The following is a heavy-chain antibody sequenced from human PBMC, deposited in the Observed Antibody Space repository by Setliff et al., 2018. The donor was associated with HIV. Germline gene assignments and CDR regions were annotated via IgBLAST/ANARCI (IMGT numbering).Heavy chain of an antibody. D-gene: IGHD2-15*01. J-gene: IGHJ2*01. CDR1: GFTFSSYG. CDR2: IWYDGSNK. V-gene: IGHV3-33*06. CDR3: AKSSRQYQPLTYFDL. Sequence: PGGSLRLSCAASGFTFSSYGMHWVRQAPGKGLEWVAVIWYDGSNKYHADSVKGRFTISRDNSKNTLYLQMNSLRAEDTAVYYCAKSSRQYQPLTYFDLWGRGTLVTV.